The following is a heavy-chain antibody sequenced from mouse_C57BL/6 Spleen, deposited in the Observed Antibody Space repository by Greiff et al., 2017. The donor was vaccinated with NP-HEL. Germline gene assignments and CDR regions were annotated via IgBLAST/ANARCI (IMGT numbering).Heavy chain of an antibody. Sequence: QVQLQQPGAELVKPGASVKMSCKASGYTFTSYWITWVKQRPGQGLEWIGDIYPGSGSTNYNEKFKSKATLTVDTSSSTAYMQLSSLTSDDSAVNYCARDYYGSSYFDYWGQGTTLTVSS. CDR2: IYPGSGST. V-gene: IGHV1-55*01. CDR3: ARDYYGSSYFDY. CDR1: GYTFTSYW. J-gene: IGHJ2*01. D-gene: IGHD1-1*01.